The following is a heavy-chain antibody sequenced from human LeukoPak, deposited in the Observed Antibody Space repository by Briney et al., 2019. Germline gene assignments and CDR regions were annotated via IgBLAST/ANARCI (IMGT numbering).Heavy chain of an antibody. CDR3: ARERTRLDYGDYVGLDP. CDR1: GGSFSGYY. J-gene: IGHJ5*02. CDR2: INHSGST. D-gene: IGHD4-17*01. Sequence: ASETLSLTCAVYGGSFSGYYWSWIRQPPGKGLEWIGEINHSGSTNYNPSLKSRVTISVDTSKNQFSLKLSSVTAADTAVYYCARERTRLDYGDYVGLDPWGQGTLVTVSS. V-gene: IGHV4-34*01.